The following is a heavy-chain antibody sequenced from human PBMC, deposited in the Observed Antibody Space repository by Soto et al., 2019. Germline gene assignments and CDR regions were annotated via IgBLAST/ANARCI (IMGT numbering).Heavy chain of an antibody. CDR2: ISPMFGAA. Sequence: QVQLVQSGAEMKKPGSSVKVSCQSSGGTFNTYAMNWVRQAPGQGPEWMGDISPMFGAANYAPKFQGRVTTTADESTRTSYMQLTSLTSDDTTLYFCAREVEVHTPAFVYWGQRTRVTVSS. CDR1: GGTFNTYA. D-gene: IGHD3-10*01. CDR3: AREVEVHTPAFVY. V-gene: IGHV1-69*19. J-gene: IGHJ4*02.